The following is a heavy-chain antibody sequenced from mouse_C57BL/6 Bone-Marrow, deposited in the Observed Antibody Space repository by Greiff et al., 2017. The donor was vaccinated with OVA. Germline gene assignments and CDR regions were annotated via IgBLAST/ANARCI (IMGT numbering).Heavy chain of an antibody. D-gene: IGHD3-1*01. Sequence: QVQLQQSGPELVKPGASVKISCKASGYAFSSSWMNWVKQRPGKGLEWIGRIYPGDGDTNYNVKFKGKATLTADKSSSTAYMQLRSLTSEDSAVYFCARSGYPRDWGQGTTLTVSS. J-gene: IGHJ2*01. CDR2: IYPGDGDT. CDR3: ARSGYPRD. V-gene: IGHV1-82*01. CDR1: GYAFSSSW.